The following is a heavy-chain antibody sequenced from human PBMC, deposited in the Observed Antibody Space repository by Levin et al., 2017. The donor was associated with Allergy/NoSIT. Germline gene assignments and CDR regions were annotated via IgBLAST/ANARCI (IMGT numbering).Heavy chain of an antibody. CDR2: TYHDGST. CDR1: GGFISGSTYY. D-gene: IGHD6-6*01. J-gene: IGHJ4*02. V-gene: IGHV4-39*01. CDR3: ASRTSRD. Sequence: PSETLSLTCTVSGGFISGSTYYWGWIRQPPGKGLEWIGSTYHDGSTYYNPSLKSRITVSVDTSRNQFSLKVRSVTATDTAVYYCASRTSRDWGQGTLVTVSS.